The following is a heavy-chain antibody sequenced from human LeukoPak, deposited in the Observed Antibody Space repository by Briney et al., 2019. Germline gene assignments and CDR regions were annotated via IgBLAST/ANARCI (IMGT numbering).Heavy chain of an antibody. Sequence: PGGALRLSCAASGFTFSSDAMHWVRQAPGKGVGWVAVISYDGSNKYYADSVKGRFTISRDNSKITLYLQMNSLRAEDTAVYCCARSTPALKGAPGGYWGQGTLVTVSS. J-gene: IGHJ4*02. CDR2: ISYDGSNK. D-gene: IGHD1-26*01. CDR1: GFTFSSDA. CDR3: ARSTPALKGAPGGY. V-gene: IGHV3-30*01.